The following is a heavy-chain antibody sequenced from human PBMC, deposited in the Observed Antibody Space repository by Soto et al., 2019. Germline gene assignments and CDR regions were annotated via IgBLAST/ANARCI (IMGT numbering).Heavy chain of an antibody. V-gene: IGHV4-34*01. D-gene: IGHD3-3*01. Sequence: SETLSLTCALYGGSFDGYYWRLIRQSPGKGLECIWEIHHTGSTKYNPSLKSRVSLSVDTSTKTFSLKLTSVTAADRGVYYCARGVESWSGHRFWGQGTPVTVSS. CDR1: GGSFDGYY. CDR3: ARGVESWSGHRF. J-gene: IGHJ4*02. CDR2: IHHTGST.